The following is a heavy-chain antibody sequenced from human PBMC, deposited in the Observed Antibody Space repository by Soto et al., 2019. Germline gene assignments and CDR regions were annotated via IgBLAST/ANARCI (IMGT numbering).Heavy chain of an antibody. CDR1: GGSISSSSYY. V-gene: IGHV4-39*01. CDR2: IYYSGST. J-gene: IGHJ6*03. Sequence: SETLSLSCTVSGGSISSSSYYWGWIRQPPGKGLEWIGSIYYSGSTYYNPSLKSRVTISVDTSKNQFSLKLSSVTAADTAVYYCARGMAYYYGSGCYYNRSYYYYSMDVWGKGTTVTLSS. D-gene: IGHD3-10*01. CDR3: ARGMAYYYGSGCYYNRSYYYYSMDV.